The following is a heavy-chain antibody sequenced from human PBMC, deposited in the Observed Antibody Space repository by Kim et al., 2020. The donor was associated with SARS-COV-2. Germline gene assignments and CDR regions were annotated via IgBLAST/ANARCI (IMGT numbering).Heavy chain of an antibody. Sequence: KSRITINPDTSKNQFSLQLNSVTPEDTAVYYCARALSYSGYGWAMYYFDYWGQGTLVTVSS. D-gene: IGHD5-12*01. CDR3: ARALSYSGYGWAMYYFDY. V-gene: IGHV6-1*01. J-gene: IGHJ4*02.